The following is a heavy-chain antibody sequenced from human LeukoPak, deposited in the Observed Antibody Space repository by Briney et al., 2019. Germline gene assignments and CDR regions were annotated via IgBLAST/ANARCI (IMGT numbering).Heavy chain of an antibody. CDR2: IYYSGST. CDR1: GGSISSSSYY. J-gene: IGHJ5*02. V-gene: IGHV4-61*01. CDR3: AREDYYVAGLDP. D-gene: IGHD3-10*01. Sequence: SETLSLTCTVSGGSISSSSYYWSWIRQPPGKGLEWIGYIYYSGSTNYNPSLKSRVTISVDTSKNQFSLKLSSVTAADTAVYYWAREDYYVAGLDPWGEGTLATVSP.